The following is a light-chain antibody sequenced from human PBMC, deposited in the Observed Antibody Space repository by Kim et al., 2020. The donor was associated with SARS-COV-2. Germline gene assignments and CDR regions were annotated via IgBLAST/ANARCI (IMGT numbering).Light chain of an antibody. V-gene: IGKV1-12*01. CDR3: QQANSFPLT. J-gene: IGKJ4*02. CDR1: QPIRRW. CDR2: AAS. Sequence: ASVGDRVPITCRASQPIRRWLAWYQQKPGKAPKLLIYAASDVQRGVPPRFSGSGFGTDFNFTISSLQPEDFGTYYCQQANSFPLTFGGGTKVDIK.